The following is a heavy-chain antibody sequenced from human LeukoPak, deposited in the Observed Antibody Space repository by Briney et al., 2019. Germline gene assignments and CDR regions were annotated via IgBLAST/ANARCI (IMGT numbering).Heavy chain of an antibody. D-gene: IGHD2-2*01. CDR1: GFTFSSYG. Sequence: GRSLRLSCAASGFTFSSYGMHWVRQAPGKGLEWVAVISHDGSNKYYADSVKGRFTISRDNSKNTLYLQMNSLRAEDTAVYYCAKDYRGYCSSTSCYADYWGQGTLVTVSS. CDR3: AKDYRGYCSSTSCYADY. J-gene: IGHJ4*02. CDR2: ISHDGSNK. V-gene: IGHV3-30*18.